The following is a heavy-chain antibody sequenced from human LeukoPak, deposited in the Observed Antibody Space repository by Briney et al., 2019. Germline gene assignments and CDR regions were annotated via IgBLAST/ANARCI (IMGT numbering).Heavy chain of an antibody. V-gene: IGHV3-21*01. Sequence: GGSLRLSCAASGFTFSSYSMNWVRQAPGKGLEWVSSISSSSSYIYYADSVKGRFTIPRDNAKNSLYLQMNSLRAEDTAVYYCARGRGVGLLFDYWGQGTLVTVSS. CDR3: ARGRGVGLLFDY. D-gene: IGHD3-10*01. CDR2: ISSSSSYI. J-gene: IGHJ4*02. CDR1: GFTFSSYS.